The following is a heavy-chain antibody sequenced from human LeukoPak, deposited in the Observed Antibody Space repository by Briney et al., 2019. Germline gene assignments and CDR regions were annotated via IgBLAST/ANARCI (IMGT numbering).Heavy chain of an antibody. V-gene: IGHV3-23*01. J-gene: IGHJ4*02. CDR1: GFTFSSYP. Sequence: PGGSLRLSCAASGFTFSSYPISWVRQPPGKGLEWVSAITASGDSTYSADSVKGRFTISRDNSKNTLYLQMNSLRAEDTAMYYCARGPLTGRWPDMGFDYWGQGTLVTVSS. CDR2: ITASGDST. CDR3: ARGPLTGRWPDMGFDY. D-gene: IGHD5-24*01.